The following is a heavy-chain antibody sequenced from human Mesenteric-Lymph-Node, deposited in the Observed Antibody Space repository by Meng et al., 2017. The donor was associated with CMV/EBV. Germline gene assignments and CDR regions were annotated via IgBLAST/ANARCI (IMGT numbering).Heavy chain of an antibody. CDR1: GYSISSGYY. J-gene: IGHJ4*02. CDR3: ARDSSWYYFDY. CDR2: IYHSGST. D-gene: IGHD6-13*01. V-gene: IGHV4-38-2*02. Sequence: GSLRLSCTVSGYSISSGYYWGWIRQPPGKGLEWIGSIYHSGSTYYNPSLKSRVTILVATSRNQFSLKLSSVTAADTAVYYCARDSSWYYFDYWGQGTLVTVSS.